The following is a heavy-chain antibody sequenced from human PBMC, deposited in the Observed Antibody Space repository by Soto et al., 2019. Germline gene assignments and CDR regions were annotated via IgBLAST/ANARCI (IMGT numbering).Heavy chain of an antibody. CDR1: GYTFTSYD. CDR2: MNPNSGNT. V-gene: IGHV1-8*01. J-gene: IGHJ1*01. D-gene: IGHD6-13*01. CDR3: ARKNLRGGIFQH. Sequence: GPSVKVSCKASGYTFTSYDINWVRQATGQGLEWMGWMNPNSGNTGYAQKFQGRVTMTRNTSISTAYMELSSLRSEDTAVYYCARKNLRGGIFQHWGQGTLVPVSS.